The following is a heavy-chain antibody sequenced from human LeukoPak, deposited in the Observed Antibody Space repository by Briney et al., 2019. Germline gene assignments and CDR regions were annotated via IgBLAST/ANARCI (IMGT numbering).Heavy chain of an antibody. CDR3: AKDRSIAVAGTVDY. Sequence: SGGSLRLSCAASGFTVSSNYMSWVRQAPGKGLEWVSVIYSGGSTYYADSVKGRFTISRDNSKNTLYLQMNSLRAEDTAVYYCAKDRSIAVAGTVDYWGQGTLVTVSS. D-gene: IGHD6-19*01. J-gene: IGHJ4*02. CDR2: IYSGGST. CDR1: GFTVSSNY. V-gene: IGHV3-53*01.